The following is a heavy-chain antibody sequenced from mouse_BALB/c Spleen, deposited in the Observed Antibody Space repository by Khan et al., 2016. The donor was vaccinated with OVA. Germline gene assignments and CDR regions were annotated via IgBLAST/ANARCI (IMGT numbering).Heavy chain of an antibody. Sequence: QVQLKESGPGLVAPSQSLSITCTVSGFSLTSYGVYWVRQPPGKGLEWLGIIWAGGSTNYNSALMSRLSISKDNSKSQVFLKMNSLQTVDTATYYCARDDGGGNDAMDYWGQGTSVTVSS. CDR2: IWAGGST. V-gene: IGHV2-9*02. CDR1: GFSLTSYG. CDR3: ARDDGGGNDAMDY. J-gene: IGHJ4*01. D-gene: IGHD2-1*01.